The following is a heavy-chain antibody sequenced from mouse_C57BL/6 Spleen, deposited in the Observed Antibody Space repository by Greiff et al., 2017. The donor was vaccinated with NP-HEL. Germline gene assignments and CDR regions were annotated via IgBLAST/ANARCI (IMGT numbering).Heavy chain of an antibody. V-gene: IGHV2-2*01. CDR1: GFSLTSYG. CDR2: IWSGGST. D-gene: IGHD2-4*01. J-gene: IGHJ4*01. Sequence: VHLVESGPGLVQPSQSLSITCTVSGFSLTSYGVHWVRQSPGKGLEWLGVIWSGGSTDYTAAFISRQSISKDNSKSQVFFKMNSLQAQDTAIYYCARMGDYDDYAMYYSGQGTSLTVSS. CDR3: ARMGDYDDYAMYY.